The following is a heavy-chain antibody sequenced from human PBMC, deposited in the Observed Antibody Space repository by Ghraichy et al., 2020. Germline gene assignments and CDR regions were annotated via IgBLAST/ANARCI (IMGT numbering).Heavy chain of an antibody. CDR3: ATPSMRINYYGMDV. CDR1: GYNLTELS. Sequence: ASVKVSCKVSGYNLTELSMHWVRQAPGKGLEWMGGFDPEDGETIYAQKFQGRVTMTEDTSTDTAYMELSSLRSEDTAVYYCATPSMRINYYGMDVWGQGTTVTVSS. V-gene: IGHV1-24*01. CDR2: FDPEDGET. J-gene: IGHJ6*02. D-gene: IGHD2-8*01.